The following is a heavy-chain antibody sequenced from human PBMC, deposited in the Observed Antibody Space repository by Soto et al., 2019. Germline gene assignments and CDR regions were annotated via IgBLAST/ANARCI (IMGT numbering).Heavy chain of an antibody. CDR1: GFTVSSNY. CDR3: ASAFGVVIFDAFDI. V-gene: IGHV3-66*01. Sequence: EVQLVESGGGLVQPGGSLRLSCAASGFTVSSNYMSWVRQAPGKGLEWVSVIYSGGSTYYADSVKGRSTISRDNSKNTLYLQMNSLRAEDTAVYYCASAFGVVIFDAFDIWGQGTMVTVSS. CDR2: IYSGGST. D-gene: IGHD3-3*01. J-gene: IGHJ3*02.